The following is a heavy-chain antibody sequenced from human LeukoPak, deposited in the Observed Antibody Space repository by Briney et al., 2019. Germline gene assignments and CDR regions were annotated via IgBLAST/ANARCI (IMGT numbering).Heavy chain of an antibody. CDR1: GGSISSGDYY. CDR3: ARDRNCYGMDV. V-gene: IGHV4-30-4*01. J-gene: IGHJ6*02. D-gene: IGHD2/OR15-2a*01. Sequence: SETLSLTCTVSGGSISSGDYYWSWIRQPPGKGLEWIGYIYYSGSTYYNPSLKSRVTISVDTSKNQFSLKLSSVTAADTAVYYCARDRNCYGMDVWGQGTTVTVSS. CDR2: IYYSGST.